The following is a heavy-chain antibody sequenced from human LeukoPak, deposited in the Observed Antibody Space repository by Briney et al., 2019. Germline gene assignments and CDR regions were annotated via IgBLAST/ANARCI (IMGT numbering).Heavy chain of an antibody. CDR2: LSSTSGTT. CDR1: GFTFSSYS. V-gene: IGHV3-23*01. CDR3: AKIDGRGFDP. Sequence: GGSLRLSCEASGFTFSSYSMSWVRLAPGKGLELLSALSSTSGTTFYAASVQGRFTISRDNSKNMLYLQMNRLRAEDSAVYYCAKIDGRGFDPWGQGTLVTVSS. J-gene: IGHJ5*02. D-gene: IGHD2-15*01.